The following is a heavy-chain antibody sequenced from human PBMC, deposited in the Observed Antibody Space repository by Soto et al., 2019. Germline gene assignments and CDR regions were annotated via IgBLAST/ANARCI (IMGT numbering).Heavy chain of an antibody. CDR3: ARAGSDESSGYYTDLFDY. J-gene: IGHJ4*01. D-gene: IGHD3-3*01. V-gene: IGHV1-69*06. Sequence: GASVKVSCKASGGTFSSYAISWVRQAPGQGLEWMGGIIPIFGTANYAQKFQGRVTITADKSTSTAYMELSSLRSEDTAVYYCARAGSDESSGYYTDLFDYWGHGTLVTVSS. CDR1: GGTFSSYA. CDR2: IIPIFGTA.